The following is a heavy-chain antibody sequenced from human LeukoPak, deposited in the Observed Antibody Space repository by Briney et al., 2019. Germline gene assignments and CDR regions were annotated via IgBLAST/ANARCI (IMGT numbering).Heavy chain of an antibody. CDR1: GFTFDDYA. J-gene: IGHJ4*02. CDR2: ISWNSGSI. D-gene: IGHD6-19*01. Sequence: GRSLRLSCAASGFTFDDYAMHWVRQAPGKGLEWVSGISWNSGSIDYADSVKGRFTISRDNAKNSLYLQMNSLRAEDTAVYYCAKTTTGYSSGRYPGWPVDNWGQGTLVTVSS. V-gene: IGHV3-9*01. CDR3: AKTTTGYSSGRYPGWPVDN.